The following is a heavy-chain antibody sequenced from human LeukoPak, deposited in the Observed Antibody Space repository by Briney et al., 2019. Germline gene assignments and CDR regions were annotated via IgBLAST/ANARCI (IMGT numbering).Heavy chain of an antibody. V-gene: IGHV4-30-4*01. J-gene: IGHJ4*02. Sequence: SETLSLTCTVSGGSISSYYWSWIRQPPGKGLEWIGYIYYSGSTYYNPSLKSRVTISVDTSKNRFSLKLSSVTAADTAVYYCARETHSERLDYWGQGTLVTVSS. CDR1: GGSISSYY. CDR3: ARETHSERLDY. D-gene: IGHD2-21*01. CDR2: IYYSGST.